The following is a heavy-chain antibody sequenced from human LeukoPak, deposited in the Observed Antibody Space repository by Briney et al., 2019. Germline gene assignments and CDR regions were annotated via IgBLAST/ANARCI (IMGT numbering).Heavy chain of an antibody. J-gene: IGHJ4*02. CDR1: GYTFTGYY. Sequence: ASVKVSCKASGYTFTGYYMHWVRQAPGRGLEWMGIINSSGGTTSYAQKVQGRVTMTRDTSTSTVYMDLSSLRSEDTAVYYCARGGWYYFDYWGQGTLVTVSS. V-gene: IGHV1-46*01. CDR3: ARGGWYYFDY. D-gene: IGHD6-19*01. CDR2: INSSGGTT.